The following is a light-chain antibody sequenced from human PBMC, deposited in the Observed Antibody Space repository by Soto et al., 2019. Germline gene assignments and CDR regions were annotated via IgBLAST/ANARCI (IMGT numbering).Light chain of an antibody. Sequence: QSALTQPPSASGSPGQSVTISCTGTSSDVGGYNYVSWYQQHPGKAPKLVIYEVNKRPSGVPDRFSGSKSGSTASLTVSGLHADDEADYYCISYADYTHVAIGGGTKVTVL. CDR1: SSDVGGYNY. J-gene: IGLJ2*01. CDR3: ISYADYTHVA. CDR2: EVN. V-gene: IGLV2-8*01.